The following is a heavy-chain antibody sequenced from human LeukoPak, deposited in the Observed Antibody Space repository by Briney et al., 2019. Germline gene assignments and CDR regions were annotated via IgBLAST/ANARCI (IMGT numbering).Heavy chain of an antibody. CDR3: AKDSDPYYDSSVVRDWFDP. Sequence: GGTLRLSCAASGFTFSSYGMSWVRQAPGKGLEWVSAISGSGGSTYYADSVKGRFTISRDNSKNTLYLQMNSLRAEDTAVYYCAKDSDPYYDSSVVRDWFDPWGQGTLVTVSS. CDR2: ISGSGGST. V-gene: IGHV3-23*01. CDR1: GFTFSSYG. J-gene: IGHJ5*02. D-gene: IGHD3-22*01.